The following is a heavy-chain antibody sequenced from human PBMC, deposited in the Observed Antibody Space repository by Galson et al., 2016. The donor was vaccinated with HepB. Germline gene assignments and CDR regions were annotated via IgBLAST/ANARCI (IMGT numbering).Heavy chain of an antibody. J-gene: IGHJ5*02. V-gene: IGHV1-3*01. CDR1: GYTFTNFA. CDR2: INAANGNT. Sequence: SVKVSCKASGYTFTNFAMHWVRLAPGQRLEWLGWINAANGNTCYSQTFQGRVTFSSDKSARTAYMELSILRSEDTAVYFCVRRRKQIVDIPVAGFLAWGQGTLVTVSS. D-gene: IGHD6-19*01. CDR3: VRRRKQIVDIPVAGFLA.